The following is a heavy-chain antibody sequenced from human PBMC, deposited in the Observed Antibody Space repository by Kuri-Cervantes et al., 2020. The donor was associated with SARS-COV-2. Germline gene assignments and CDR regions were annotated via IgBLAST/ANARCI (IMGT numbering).Heavy chain of an antibody. V-gene: IGHV3-23*01. J-gene: IGHJ6*02. CDR1: GFTFTSYA. CDR3: AKCGELLTSSYYYYGMDV. CDR2: ISGSGGST. Sequence: CAASGFTFTSYAMGWVRQAPGKGLEWVSAISGSGGSTYYADSVKGRFTISRDNSKNTLYLQMNSLRAEDTAVYYCAKCGELLTSSYYYYGMDVRGQGTTVTVSS. D-gene: IGHD1-26*01.